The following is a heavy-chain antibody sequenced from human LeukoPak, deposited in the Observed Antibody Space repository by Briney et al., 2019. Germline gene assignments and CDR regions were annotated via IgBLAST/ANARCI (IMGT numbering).Heavy chain of an antibody. V-gene: IGHV4-34*01. CDR1: GGSFSGYY. J-gene: IGHJ6*03. CDR2: MNPSGST. CDR3: ARGRQDVTMIVVVMTAVSYYLDV. D-gene: IGHD3-22*01. Sequence: PSETLSLTCAVYGGSFSGYYWTWIRQTPEKGPEWIGEMNPSGSTNYNPSLKSRVTISVDTSKNQFSLELSSVTAADMAVYYCARGRQDVTMIVVVMTAVSYYLDVWGKGTTVTVS.